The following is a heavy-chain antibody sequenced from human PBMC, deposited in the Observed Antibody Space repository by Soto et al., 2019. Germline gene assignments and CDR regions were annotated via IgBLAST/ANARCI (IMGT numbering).Heavy chain of an antibody. CDR1: GGSLTGYY. Sequence: QVQLQQWGAGLLKPSETLSLTCTVNGGSLTGYYWSWIRQPPGKGLEWIGEVKDGGSTNYSPSLRRRVSTSADTSKNHFSLRLNSVTAADTAVYFCARGQEGIVATHWDQGALVTVSS. V-gene: IGHV4-34*01. J-gene: IGHJ4*02. CDR3: ARGQEGIVATH. CDR2: VKDGGST. D-gene: IGHD5-12*01.